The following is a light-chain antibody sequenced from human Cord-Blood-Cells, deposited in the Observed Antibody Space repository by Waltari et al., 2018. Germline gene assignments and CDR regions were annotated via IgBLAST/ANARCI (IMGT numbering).Light chain of an antibody. V-gene: IGLV2-23*01. CDR2: EGS. Sequence: QSALTQPASVSGSPGQSITISCTGTSSAGGSYNLVPWYQQHPGKAPKLMIYEGSKRLSGVSNRFSGSKSGNTASLTISGLQAEDEADYYCCSYAGSSTWVFGGGTKLTVL. J-gene: IGLJ3*02. CDR1: SSAGGSYNL. CDR3: CSYAGSSTWV.